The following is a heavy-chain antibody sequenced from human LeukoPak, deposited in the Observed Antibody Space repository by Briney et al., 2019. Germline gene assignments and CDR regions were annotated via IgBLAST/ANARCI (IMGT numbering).Heavy chain of an antibody. J-gene: IGHJ4*02. Sequence: KTSETLSLTCTVSGGSISSGSYYWSWIRQPAGKGLEWIGRIYTSGSTNYNPSLKSRVTISVDTSKNQFSLKLSSVTAADTAVYYCARGNRGSYFHYWGQGTLVTVSS. D-gene: IGHD1-26*01. CDR1: GGSISSGSYY. V-gene: IGHV4-61*02. CDR2: IYTSGST. CDR3: ARGNRGSYFHY.